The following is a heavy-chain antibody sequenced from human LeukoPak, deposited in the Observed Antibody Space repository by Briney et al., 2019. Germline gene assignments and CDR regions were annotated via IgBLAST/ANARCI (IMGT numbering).Heavy chain of an antibody. J-gene: IGHJ4*02. V-gene: IGHV3-15*01. Sequence: PGGSLRLSCTASGFTFTKAWMSWVRQAPGKGLGWVGRIKSKTDGGTTDYAAPVKGRFTISRDDSKNTSYLQMNSLKIDDTAMYYCTTGDYWGQGTLVTISS. CDR2: IKSKTDGGTT. CDR1: GFTFTKAW. CDR3: TTGDY.